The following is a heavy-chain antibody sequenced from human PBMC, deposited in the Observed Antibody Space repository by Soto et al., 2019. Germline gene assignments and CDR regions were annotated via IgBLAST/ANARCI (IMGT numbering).Heavy chain of an antibody. J-gene: IGHJ4*02. CDR2: SRNKARNYNT. D-gene: IGHD2-15*01. CDR3: ARVGATYSIDY. V-gene: IGHV3-72*01. CDR1: GFTFSEHY. Sequence: GGSLRLSCAAAGFTFSEHYMDWVRQTPGQGLEWLGRSRNKARNYNTEHAASVKDRFIVSRDESKNSLYLQMNSLKTEDTAVYYCARVGATYSIDYWGQGTQVTVYS.